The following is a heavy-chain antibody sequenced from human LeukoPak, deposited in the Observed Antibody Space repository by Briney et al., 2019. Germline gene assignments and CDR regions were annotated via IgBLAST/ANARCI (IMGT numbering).Heavy chain of an antibody. Sequence: SETLSLTCTVSGGSISSRSYYWGWIRQPPGKGLEWIGSIYYTGSTYYNPSLKSRVTISIETSKNQFSLRLSSVTAADTAVYYCARGLAGFGKSEFDPWGQGTLVTVSS. V-gene: IGHV4-39*07. CDR3: ARGLAGFGKSEFDP. CDR2: IYYTGST. D-gene: IGHD3-10*01. CDR1: GGSISSRSYY. J-gene: IGHJ5*02.